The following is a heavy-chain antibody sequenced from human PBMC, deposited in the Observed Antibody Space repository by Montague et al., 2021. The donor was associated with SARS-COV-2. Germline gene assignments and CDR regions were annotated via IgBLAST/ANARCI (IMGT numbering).Heavy chain of an antibody. Sequence: QSGAEVKKPGESLKISCKGSGYSFISYWIGWVRQMPGKGLEWMGIIYPGDSETRYSPSFQGQVTISADKSISTAYLQWSSLKAPDTAMYYCVRLGGLRDYYYYGVDVWGQGTTVTVSS. J-gene: IGHJ6*02. CDR3: VRLGGLRDYYYYGVDV. V-gene: IGHV5-51*01. CDR1: GYSFISYW. D-gene: IGHD5-12*01. CDR2: IYPGDSET.